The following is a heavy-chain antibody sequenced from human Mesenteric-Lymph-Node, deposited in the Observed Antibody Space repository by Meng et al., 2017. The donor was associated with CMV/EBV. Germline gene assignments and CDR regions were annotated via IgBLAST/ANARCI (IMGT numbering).Heavy chain of an antibody. J-gene: IGHJ4*02. CDR3: ARHSALLVTNFDY. Sequence: QLQLQESGPGLVKPSETLSLTCTVPGGAISSSSYYRGWIRQPPGKGLEWIGYIYYSGSTYYYNPSLKTRVTISVDTSKNQFSLKLSSVTAADTAVYYCARHSALLVTNFDYWGQGTLVTVSS. CDR1: GGAISSSSYY. CDR2: IYYSGSTY. V-gene: IGHV4-39*01. D-gene: IGHD5-18*01.